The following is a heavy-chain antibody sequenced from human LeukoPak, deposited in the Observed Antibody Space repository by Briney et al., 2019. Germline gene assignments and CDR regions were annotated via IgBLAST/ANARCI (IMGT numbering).Heavy chain of an antibody. D-gene: IGHD1-26*01. Sequence: ASVKVSCKASGYTFTGYYVHWVRQAPGQGLEWMGWINPNSGGTNYAQKFQGRVTMTRDTSISTAYMELSRLRSDDTAVYYCAARSYSGSYYEAYWGQGTLVTVSS. CDR1: GYTFTGYY. V-gene: IGHV1-2*02. CDR3: AARSYSGSYYEAY. J-gene: IGHJ4*02. CDR2: INPNSGGT.